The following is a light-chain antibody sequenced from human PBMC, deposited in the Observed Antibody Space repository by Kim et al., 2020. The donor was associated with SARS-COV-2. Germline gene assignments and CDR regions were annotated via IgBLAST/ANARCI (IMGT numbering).Light chain of an antibody. CDR1: VLAKKY. Sequence: SYELTQPSSVSVSPGQTARITCSGDVLAKKYARWFQQKPGQAPVLMIYKDSERPSGIPERFSGSSSGTTVTLTISGAQVEDEADYYCYSAADNNRWVFGGGTKLTVL. J-gene: IGLJ3*02. CDR3: YSAADNNRWV. V-gene: IGLV3-27*01. CDR2: KDS.